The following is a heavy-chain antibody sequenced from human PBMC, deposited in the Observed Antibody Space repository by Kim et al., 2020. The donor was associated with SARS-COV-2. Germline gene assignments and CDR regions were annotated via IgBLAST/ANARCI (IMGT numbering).Heavy chain of an antibody. Sequence: GGSLRLSCSASGFTFSSYAMHWVRQAPGKGLEYVSAISSNGGSTYYADSVKGRFTISRDNSKNTLYLQMSSLRAEDTAVYYCVKARRYGSGIDYYFDPWGQGTLVTVSS. CDR3: VKARRYGSGIDYYFDP. V-gene: IGHV3-64D*09. CDR2: ISSNGGST. D-gene: IGHD3-10*01. J-gene: IGHJ5*02. CDR1: GFTFSSYA.